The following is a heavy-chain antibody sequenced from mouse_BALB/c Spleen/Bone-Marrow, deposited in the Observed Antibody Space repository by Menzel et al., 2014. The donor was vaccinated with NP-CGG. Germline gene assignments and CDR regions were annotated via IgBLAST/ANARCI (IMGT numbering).Heavy chain of an antibody. Sequence: VQLQESGAELVKPGASVKLSCKASGYTFTSYYMYWVKQRPGQGLEWIGEINPSNGGTNFYEKSKSRATLTVDKSSSTAYMQLSSLTSENSAVYYCTRLPHWGQGTSVTVSS. J-gene: IGHJ4*01. CDR3: TRLPH. CDR2: INPSNGGT. CDR1: GYTFTSYY. D-gene: IGHD5-1*01. V-gene: IGHV1S81*02.